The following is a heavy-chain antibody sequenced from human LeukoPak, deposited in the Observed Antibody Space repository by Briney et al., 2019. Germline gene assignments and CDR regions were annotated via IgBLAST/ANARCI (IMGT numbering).Heavy chain of an antibody. CDR2: ISDSGTTT. Sequence: GGSLRLSCTASGFTFSGFEMNWVRQAPGKGLEWVSFISDSGTTTYYADSVKGRSTISRDNSKNSLYLQMNSLRAEDTAVYYCARGDYYGSGSNSLDYWGQGTLVTVSS. CDR3: ARGDYYGSGSNSLDY. D-gene: IGHD3-10*01. V-gene: IGHV3-48*03. CDR1: GFTFSGFE. J-gene: IGHJ4*02.